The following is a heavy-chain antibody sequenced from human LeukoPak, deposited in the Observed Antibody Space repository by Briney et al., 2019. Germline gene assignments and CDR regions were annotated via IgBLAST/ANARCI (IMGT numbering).Heavy chain of an antibody. CDR1: GFTVSSNS. V-gene: IGHV3-53*01. CDR2: IYSDNT. CDR3: ARTAKYSSGWYDY. D-gene: IGHD6-19*01. Sequence: GGSLRLSCTVSGFTVSSNSMSWVRQAPGKGLEWVSFIYSDNTHYSDSVKGRFTISRDNSKNTLYLQMNSLRAEDTAVYYCARTAKYSSGWYDYWGQGTLVTVSS. J-gene: IGHJ4*02.